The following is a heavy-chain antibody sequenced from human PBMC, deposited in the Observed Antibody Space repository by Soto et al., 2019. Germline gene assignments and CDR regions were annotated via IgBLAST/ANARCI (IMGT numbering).Heavy chain of an antibody. D-gene: IGHD1-26*01. J-gene: IGHJ4*02. V-gene: IGHV1-3*01. CDR3: ARDDSGFSGSHYIDYFNY. Sequence: EASSRVCCTDSVMTVLNYAIPWLCHALGERLEWMGWFIGGNGNTYYSVHFQRRVTFTRDTSAGTVYMQLSSLTSEDTAVYYCARDDSGFSGSHYIDYFNYWGQGALVTVSS. CDR2: FIGGNGNT. CDR1: VMTVLNYA.